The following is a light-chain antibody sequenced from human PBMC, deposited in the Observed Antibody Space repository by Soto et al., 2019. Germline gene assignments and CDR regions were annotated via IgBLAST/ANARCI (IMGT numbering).Light chain of an antibody. V-gene: IGKV3-11*01. Sequence: EIVLTQSPATLSLSPGERATLSCRASRSVSASLAWYQLKPGQAPRLLIYDASNRATDIPARFSGSGSGTDFTITISSLEPEDFAVYYCQHRTSWPPAISFVQGTRREIK. CDR1: RSVSAS. J-gene: IGKJ5*01. CDR2: DAS. CDR3: QHRTSWPPAIS.